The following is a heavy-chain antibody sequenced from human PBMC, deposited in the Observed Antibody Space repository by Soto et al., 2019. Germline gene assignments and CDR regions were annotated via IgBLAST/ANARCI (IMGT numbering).Heavy chain of an antibody. Sequence: GGSLRLSCAASGFTFSSYEMNWVRQAPGKGLEWVSYISSSGSTIYYADSVKGRFTISRDNAKNSLYLQMNSLRAEDTAVYYCARLGNEYDSGPLFYFKFWGPGTLVTVSS. CDR3: ARLGNEYDSGPLFYFKF. CDR2: ISSSGSTI. CDR1: GFTFSSYE. D-gene: IGHD3-10*01. V-gene: IGHV3-48*03. J-gene: IGHJ4*02.